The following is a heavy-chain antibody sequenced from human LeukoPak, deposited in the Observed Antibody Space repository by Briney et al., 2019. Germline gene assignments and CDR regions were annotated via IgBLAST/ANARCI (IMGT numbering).Heavy chain of an antibody. V-gene: IGHV1-8*02. CDR1: GGTFSSYA. Sequence: ASVKVSCKASGGTFSSYAINWVRQATGQGLEWMGWMNPNSGNTGYAQKFQGRVTMTRNTSISTAYMELSSLRSEDTAVYYCARGGFAAAGTRVNYWGQGTLVTVPS. CDR3: ARGGFAAAGTRVNY. D-gene: IGHD6-13*01. CDR2: MNPNSGNT. J-gene: IGHJ4*02.